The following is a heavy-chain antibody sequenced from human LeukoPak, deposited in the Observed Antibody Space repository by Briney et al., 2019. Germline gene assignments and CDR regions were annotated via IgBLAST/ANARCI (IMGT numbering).Heavy chain of an antibody. V-gene: IGHV1-8*01. CDR2: MNPNSGNT. CDR1: GYTFTSYD. Sequence: GASVKVSCKASGYTFTSYDINWVRQATGQGLEWMGWMNPNSGNTGYAQKFQGRVTMTRNTSISTAYMELSSLRSEDTAVYYRARGLGYYYGSGSPNWFDPWGQGTLVTVSS. J-gene: IGHJ5*02. CDR3: ARGLGYYYGSGSPNWFDP. D-gene: IGHD3-10*01.